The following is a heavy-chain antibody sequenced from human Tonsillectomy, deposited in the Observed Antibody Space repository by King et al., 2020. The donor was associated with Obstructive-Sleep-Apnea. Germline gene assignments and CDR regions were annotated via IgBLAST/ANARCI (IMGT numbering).Heavy chain of an antibody. CDR1: GFTFCDYA. CDR2: ISFSSSFT. D-gene: IGHD2-15*01. CDR3: ARYCTGGSCSYSYFGLDV. Sequence: VQLVESGGGLVKPGVSLRLSCAASGFTFCDYAMSWIRQAPGWGREWISHISFSSSFTMYADSVKGRFPISSDSAKNSLYLQMNSLRAEDTGVYFCARYCTGGSCSYSYFGLDVWGQGTTVTVSS. J-gene: IGHJ6*02. V-gene: IGHV3-11*06.